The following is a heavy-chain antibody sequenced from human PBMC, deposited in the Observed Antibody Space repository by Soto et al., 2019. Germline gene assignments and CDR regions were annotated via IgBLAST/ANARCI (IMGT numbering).Heavy chain of an antibody. D-gene: IGHD3-22*01. V-gene: IGHV1-69*01. Sequence: QVQLVQSGAEVKKPGSSVKVSCKASGGTFSSYDISWVRQAPGQGLEWMGGIIPIFGTANYAQKFQGRVTITADESTSTAYMELSSLRSEDTAVYYCARDLYYYDSSGYYYRGYYYYYGMDVWGQGTTVTVSS. CDR3: ARDLYYYDSSGYYYRGYYYYYGMDV. CDR1: GGTFSSYD. J-gene: IGHJ6*02. CDR2: IIPIFGTA.